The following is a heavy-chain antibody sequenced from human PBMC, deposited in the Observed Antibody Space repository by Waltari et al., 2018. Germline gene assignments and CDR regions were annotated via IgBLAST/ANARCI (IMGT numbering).Heavy chain of an antibody. Sequence: QVQLVQSGAEVKKPGASVKVSCKASGYTFTGYYMHWVRQAPGQGLEWMGRINPNSGGTTYAQKLQGRVTMTRDTSISTAYMELSRLRSDDTAVYYCARLSSGYFWDFWGQGTLVTVSS. CDR2: INPNSGGT. V-gene: IGHV1-2*06. J-gene: IGHJ4*02. CDR1: GYTFTGYY. CDR3: ARLSSGYFWDF. D-gene: IGHD3-22*01.